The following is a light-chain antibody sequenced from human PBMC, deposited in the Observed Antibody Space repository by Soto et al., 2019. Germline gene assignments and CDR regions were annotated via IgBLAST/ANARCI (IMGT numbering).Light chain of an antibody. CDR2: GAS. CDR3: QQYGSSPHT. Sequence: EIVLTQSPGTLSLSPGERATISCRASQSVSSSYLAWYQHKPGQAPRLLIYGASSRSTGIPDRFSGSGSGTDFTLTISRLEPEEFAVYYCQQYGSSPHTFGQGTKLEIK. J-gene: IGKJ2*01. CDR1: QSVSSSY. V-gene: IGKV3-20*01.